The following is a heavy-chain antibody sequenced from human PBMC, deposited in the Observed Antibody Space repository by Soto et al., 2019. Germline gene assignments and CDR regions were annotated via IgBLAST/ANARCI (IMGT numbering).Heavy chain of an antibody. V-gene: IGHV4-59*08. CDR2: IYYGGST. CDR1: GDSISTDY. D-gene: IGHD7-27*01. CDR3: AKNWNRGSLVH. Sequence: SETLSLTCTVSGDSISTDYWSWIRQSPGKGLEWIGFIYYGGSTNYNPFLKSRVTISVDTPKNQFSLKLSSVTAADTAVYYCAKNWNRGSLVHWGQGTLVTVSS. J-gene: IGHJ4*02.